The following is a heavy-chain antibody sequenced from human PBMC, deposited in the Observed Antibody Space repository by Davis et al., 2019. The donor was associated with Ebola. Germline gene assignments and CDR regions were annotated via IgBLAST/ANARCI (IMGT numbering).Heavy chain of an antibody. CDR2: ISSSSSYI. D-gene: IGHD2-2*01. CDR3: AARLVVPAAIDDY. Sequence: GESLKISCAASGFTFSSYSMNWVRQAPGKGLEWVSSISSSSSYIYYADSVKGRFTISRDNAKNSLYLQMNSLRAEDTAVYYCAARLVVPAAIDDYWGQGTLVTVSS. J-gene: IGHJ4*02. CDR1: GFTFSSYS. V-gene: IGHV3-21*04.